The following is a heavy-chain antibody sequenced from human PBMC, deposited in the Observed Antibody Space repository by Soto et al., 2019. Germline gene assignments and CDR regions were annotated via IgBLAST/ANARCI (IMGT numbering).Heavy chain of an antibody. J-gene: IGHJ4*02. V-gene: IGHV3-11*06. CDR3: VATRVYSNSYYFDS. D-gene: IGHD4-4*01. CDR1: GFIFGDYY. Sequence: QVQLVESGGGLVKPGGSLRLSCAGSGFIFGDYYLSWIRQAPGKGLEWVSYISETSSYTNYAVSVKVRFTISRDNAKDSLFLQMNNLRDEDTAVYYCVATRVYSNSYYFDSWGQGTLVTVSS. CDR2: ISETSSYT.